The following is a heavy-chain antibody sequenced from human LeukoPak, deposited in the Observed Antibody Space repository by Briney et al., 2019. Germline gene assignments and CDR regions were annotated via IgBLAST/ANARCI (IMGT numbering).Heavy chain of an antibody. CDR3: ARDSGDSSGYPIFDY. CDR1: GFTFSSYA. V-gene: IGHV3-30-3*01. CDR2: ISYDGSNK. J-gene: IGHJ4*02. D-gene: IGHD3-22*01. Sequence: GRSLRLSCAASGFTFSSYAMHWVRQAPGMGLEWVAVISYDGSNKYYADSVKGRFTISRDNSKNTLYLQMNSLRAEDTAVYYCARDSGDSSGYPIFDYWGQGTLVTVSS.